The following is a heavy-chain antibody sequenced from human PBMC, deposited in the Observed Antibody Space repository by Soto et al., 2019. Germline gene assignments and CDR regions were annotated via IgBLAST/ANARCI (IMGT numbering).Heavy chain of an antibody. CDR2: IYWNSNRI. Sequence: EVQLVESGGGLVQPGRSLRLSCAASGFTSDAYAMHWVRQAPGKGLEWVSVIYWNSNRIDYADSVKGRFIISRDNAKNSLYLQMNSLRAEDTALYYCIKETSAGGIDHWGQGTQVTVSS. D-gene: IGHD3-16*01. CDR1: GFTSDAYA. J-gene: IGHJ4*02. CDR3: IKETSAGGIDH. V-gene: IGHV3-9*02.